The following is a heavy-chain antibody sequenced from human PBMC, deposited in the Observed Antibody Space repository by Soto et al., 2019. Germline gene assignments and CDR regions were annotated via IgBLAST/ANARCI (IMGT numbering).Heavy chain of an antibody. D-gene: IGHD4-17*01. V-gene: IGHV3-23*01. J-gene: IGHJ2*01. Sequence: EVQLLESGGGLVQPWGSLRLSCAASGFTFSSYAMSWVRQAPGKGLEWVSAISGSGGGTYYADSVKGRFTISRDNSKNTLYLQMNSLRGEDTAVYYCANQAIRSDFDLWGRGTLVTVSS. CDR1: GFTFSSYA. CDR3: ANQAIRSDFDL. CDR2: ISGSGGGT.